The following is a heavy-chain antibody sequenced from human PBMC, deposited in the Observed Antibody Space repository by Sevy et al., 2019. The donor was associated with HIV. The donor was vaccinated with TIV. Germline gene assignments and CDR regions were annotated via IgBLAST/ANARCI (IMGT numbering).Heavy chain of an antibody. CDR1: GFTVSSNY. D-gene: IGHD6-19*01. CDR2: IYSGGST. J-gene: IGHJ6*02. CDR3: ARGRSGWSGHYYYGMDV. Sequence: GGSLRLSCAASGFTVSSNYMSWVRQAPGKGLEWVSVIYSGGSTYYADSVKGQFTISRDNSKNTLYLQMNSLRAEDTAVYYCARGRSGWSGHYYYGMDVWGQGTTVTVSS. V-gene: IGHV3-53*01.